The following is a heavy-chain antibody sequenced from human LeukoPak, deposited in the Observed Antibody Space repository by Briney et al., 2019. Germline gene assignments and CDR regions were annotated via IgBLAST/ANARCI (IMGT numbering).Heavy chain of an antibody. CDR1: GGSISSGDYY. CDR2: IYYSGSP. V-gene: IGHV4-30-4*01. D-gene: IGHD6-13*01. Sequence: KPSQTLSLTCTVSGGSISSGDYYWSWIRQPPGKGLEWIGYIYYSGSPYYNPSLKSRVTISVDTSKNQFSLKLSSVTAADTAVYYCARGRGWGPAAGTDMDYWGQGTLVTVSS. J-gene: IGHJ4*02. CDR3: ARGRGWGPAAGTDMDY.